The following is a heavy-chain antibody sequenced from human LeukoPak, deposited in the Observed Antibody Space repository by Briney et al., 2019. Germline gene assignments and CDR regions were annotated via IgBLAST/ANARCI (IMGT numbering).Heavy chain of an antibody. CDR1: GFTFRDYY. Sequence: GGSLRLSCAASGFTFRDYYMSWIRQAPGKGLEWVSYISSSSSYTNYADSVKGRFTISRDNAKNSLYLQMNSLRAEDTAVYYCARDYDFWSGRTLGYWGQGTLVTVSS. CDR3: ARDYDFWSGRTLGY. V-gene: IGHV3-11*06. CDR2: ISSSSSYT. D-gene: IGHD3-3*01. J-gene: IGHJ4*02.